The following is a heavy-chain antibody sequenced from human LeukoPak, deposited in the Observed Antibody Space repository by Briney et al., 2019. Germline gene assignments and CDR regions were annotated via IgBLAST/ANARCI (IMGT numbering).Heavy chain of an antibody. Sequence: GGSLRLSCAASGFTFSNTNMNWVRQAPGKGLKRVSFISASSNYIYYADSVKGRFTISRDNAQNSLYLQMNSLRAEDTAVYFCARVVNGYVDYWGQGTLVTVSS. CDR2: ISASSNYI. CDR3: ARVVNGYVDY. V-gene: IGHV3-21*06. J-gene: IGHJ4*02. D-gene: IGHD2-8*01. CDR1: GFTFSNTN.